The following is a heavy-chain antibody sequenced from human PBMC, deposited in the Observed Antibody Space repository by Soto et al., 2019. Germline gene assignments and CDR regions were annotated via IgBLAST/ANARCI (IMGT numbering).Heavy chain of an antibody. CDR1: GFTFSNAW. V-gene: IGHV3-15*01. J-gene: IGHJ4*02. CDR3: TTDYGLWFGELPIDY. Sequence: GESLKISCAASGFTFSNAWMSWVRQAPGKGLEWVGRIKSKTDGGTTDYAAPVKGRFTISRADSKNTLYLQMNSLKTEDTAVYYCTTDYGLWFGELPIDYWGQGTLVTVSS. CDR2: IKSKTDGGTT. D-gene: IGHD3-10*01.